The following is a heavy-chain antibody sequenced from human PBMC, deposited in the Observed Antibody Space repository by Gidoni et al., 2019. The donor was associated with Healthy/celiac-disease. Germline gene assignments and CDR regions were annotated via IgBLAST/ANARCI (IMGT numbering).Heavy chain of an antibody. CDR3: ARRIVGAAYYYYYGMDV. CDR2: ST. J-gene: IGHJ6*02. V-gene: IGHV4-39*01. D-gene: IGHD1-26*01. Sequence: STYYNPSLKSRVTISVDTSKNQFSLKLSSVTAADTAVYYCARRIVGAAYYYYYGMDVWGQGTTVTVSS.